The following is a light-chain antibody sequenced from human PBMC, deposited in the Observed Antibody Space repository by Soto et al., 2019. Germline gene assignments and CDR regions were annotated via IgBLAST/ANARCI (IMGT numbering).Light chain of an antibody. CDR1: SSSVGAGYD. CDR2: GNT. Sequence: QAVVTQPPSVSGAPGQRVTISCTGSSSSVGAGYDVHWYQQLPGTAPKLLINGNTNRPSGVPDRFSGSRSGTSASLAITGLQAEDEADYYCQSFDISLSVVVFGGGTKVTVL. V-gene: IGLV1-40*01. CDR3: QSFDISLSVVV. J-gene: IGLJ2*01.